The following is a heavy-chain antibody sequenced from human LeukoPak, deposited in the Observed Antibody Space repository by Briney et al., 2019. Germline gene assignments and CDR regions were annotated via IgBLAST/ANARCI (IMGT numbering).Heavy chain of an antibody. J-gene: IGHJ4*02. D-gene: IGHD3-10*01. Sequence: GGSLRLSCVASGFSFTYAWMSWVRQAPGKGLQWVGHIRSETDGATTDYAAAVQGRFTISRDDSKKMLYLEMNSLKTEDTGLYYCTTDLNQRLKWFGNPLDHWGQGTLVTVSS. CDR1: GFSFTYAW. CDR2: IRSETDGATT. CDR3: TTDLNQRLKWFGNPLDH. V-gene: IGHV3-15*01.